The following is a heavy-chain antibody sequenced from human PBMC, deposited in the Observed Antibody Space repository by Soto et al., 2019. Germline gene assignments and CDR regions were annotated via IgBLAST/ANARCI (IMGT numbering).Heavy chain of an antibody. CDR1: GGSFSGYY. D-gene: IGHD3-16*02. CDR2: INHSGST. V-gene: IGHV4-34*01. Sequence: SETLSLTCAVYGGSFSGYYWSWIRQPPGKGLEWIGEINHSGSTNYNPSLKSRVTISVDTSKNQFALKLSSVTAADTAVYYCARGVIVTTPPYYFDYWGQGTLVTVSS. CDR3: ARGVIVTTPPYYFDY. J-gene: IGHJ4*02.